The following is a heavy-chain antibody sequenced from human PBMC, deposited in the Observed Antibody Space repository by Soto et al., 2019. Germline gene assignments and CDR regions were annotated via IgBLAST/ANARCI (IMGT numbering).Heavy chain of an antibody. J-gene: IGHJ5*02. CDR3: ARGLRIAVAGIWFDP. CDR1: GGSFSGCY. V-gene: IGHV4-34*01. Sequence: SETLSLTCAVYGGSFSGCYWSWIRQPPGKGLEWIGEITHSGSTNYNPSLKSRVTISVDTSKNQFSLKLSSVTAADTAVYYCARGLRIAVAGIWFDPWGQGTLVT. CDR2: ITHSGST. D-gene: IGHD6-19*01.